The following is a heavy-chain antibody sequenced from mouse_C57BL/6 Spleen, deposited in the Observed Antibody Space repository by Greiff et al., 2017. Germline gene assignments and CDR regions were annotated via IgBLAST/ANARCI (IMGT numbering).Heavy chain of an antibody. CDR3: ARGSQGAMDY. V-gene: IGHV1-69*01. J-gene: IGHJ4*01. Sequence: QVQLQQPGAELVMPGASVKLSCTASGYTFTSYWMHWVKQTPGQGLEWIGEIVPSDSYTNYNKKFKGKSTLTVDKSTSPAYMQLSSLTSEDTAVYYYARGSQGAMDYWGQGTSVTVSS. D-gene: IGHD1-1*02. CDR2: IVPSDSYT. CDR1: GYTFTSYW.